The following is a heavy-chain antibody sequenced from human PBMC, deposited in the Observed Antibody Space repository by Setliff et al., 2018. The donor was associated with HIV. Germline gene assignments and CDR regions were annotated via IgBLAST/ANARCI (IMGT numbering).Heavy chain of an antibody. D-gene: IGHD6-13*01. V-gene: IGHV4-61*09. CDR3: VGSTIAAAVYYYYYYMDV. CDR1: GGSISSGSYY. J-gene: IGHJ6*03. CDR2: IHTSGSS. Sequence: SETLSLTCTVSGGSISSGSYYWSWIRQPAGKGLEWIGHIHTSGSSSYNPSLKSRVTMSVATSKNQFSLNLSSVTAADTAVYYCVGSTIAAAVYYYYYYMDVWGKGTTVTVSS.